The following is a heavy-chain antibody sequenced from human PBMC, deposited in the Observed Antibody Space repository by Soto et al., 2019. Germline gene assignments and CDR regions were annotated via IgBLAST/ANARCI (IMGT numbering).Heavy chain of an antibody. CDR2: IYYSGST. CDR1: GGSISSSSYY. D-gene: IGHD2-8*01. V-gene: IGHV4-39*01. Sequence: SETLSLTCTVSGGSISSSSYYWGWIRQPPGKGLEWIGSIYYSGSTYYNPSLKSRVTISVDTSKNQFSLKLSSVTAADTAVYYCARLAAFGVRDYWGQGTLVTVSS. J-gene: IGHJ4*02. CDR3: ARLAAFGVRDY.